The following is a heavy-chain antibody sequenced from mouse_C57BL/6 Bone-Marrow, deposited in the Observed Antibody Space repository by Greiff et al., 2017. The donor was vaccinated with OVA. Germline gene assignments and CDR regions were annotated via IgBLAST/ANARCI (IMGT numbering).Heavy chain of an antibody. CDR3: AKMGDGSSSYYFDY. J-gene: IGHJ2*01. V-gene: IGHV2-5*01. CDR1: GFSLTSYG. Sequence: VQLQQSGPGLVQPSQSLSITCTVSGFSLTSYGVHWVRQSPGKGLEWLGVIWRGGSTDYNAAFMSRLSITKDNSKSQVFFKMNSLQADDTAIYYCAKMGDGSSSYYFDYWGQGTTLTVSS. CDR2: IWRGGST. D-gene: IGHD1-1*01.